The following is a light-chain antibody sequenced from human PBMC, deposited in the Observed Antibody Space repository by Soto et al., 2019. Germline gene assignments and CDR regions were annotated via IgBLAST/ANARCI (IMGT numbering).Light chain of an antibody. CDR3: QQRSNT. CDR2: DAS. Sequence: TQSPATLSLSPGERSTLSCRASQSVSTYLAWYQQKSGQPPRLLIYDASNRATGIPARFSGSGSGTDFTLTISSLEPEDFAVYYCQQRSNTFGPGTKVDI. J-gene: IGKJ3*01. V-gene: IGKV3-11*01. CDR1: QSVSTY.